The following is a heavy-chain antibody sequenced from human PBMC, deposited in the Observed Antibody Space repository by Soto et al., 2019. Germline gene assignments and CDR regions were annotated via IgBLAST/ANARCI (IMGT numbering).Heavy chain of an antibody. J-gene: IGHJ4*02. CDR1: GGSISSYY. CDR2: IYTSGST. Sequence: SETLSLTCTVSGGSISSYYWSWIRQPAGKGLEWIGRIYTSGSTNYNPSLKSRVTMTGDTSKNQVSLELSSVTAADTAVYYCAWWGSGSDNVFAYWGQGTLVTVPS. D-gene: IGHD1-26*01. CDR3: AWWGSGSDNVFAY. V-gene: IGHV4-4*07.